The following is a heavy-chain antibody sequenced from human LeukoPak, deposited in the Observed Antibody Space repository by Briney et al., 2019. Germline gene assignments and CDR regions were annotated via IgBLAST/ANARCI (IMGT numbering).Heavy chain of an antibody. J-gene: IGHJ5*02. Sequence: GASVKLSCTASGYTFTGYYMHWVRQAPGQGLERMGWINPNSVTTNYAKTFQGRVTMTRDTSINTAYMELRRLISDDTAVYYCAREPTSGSYYGTFDPWCQGTLVTVSS. CDR1: GYTFTGYY. V-gene: IGHV1-2*02. CDR3: AREPTSGSYYGTFDP. CDR2: INPNSVTT. D-gene: IGHD1-26*01.